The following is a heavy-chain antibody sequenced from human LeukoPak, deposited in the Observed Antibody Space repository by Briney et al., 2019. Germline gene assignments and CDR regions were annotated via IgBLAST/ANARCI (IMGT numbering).Heavy chain of an antibody. D-gene: IGHD5-18*01. J-gene: IGHJ4*02. CDR2: IKPDGSET. CDR3: ARDQNSGYSYSDY. V-gene: IGHV3-7*01. CDR1: GFNLASSW. Sequence: GGSLRLSCEASGFNLASSWMAWVRQAPGKGLEWVANIKPDGSETHYVDSVKGRFTISRENAKNSLYLQMNSLRAEDTAMYYCARDQNSGYSYSDYWGQGTLVTVSS.